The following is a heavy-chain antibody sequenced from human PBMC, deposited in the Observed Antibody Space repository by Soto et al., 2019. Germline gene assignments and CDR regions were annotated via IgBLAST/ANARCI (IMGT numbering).Heavy chain of an antibody. V-gene: IGHV4-38-2*01. CDR3: VRSGDDYGSYIDY. CDR1: GYSISSGYY. J-gene: IGHJ4*02. D-gene: IGHD4-17*01. Sequence: TSETLSLTCDVSGYSISSGYYWAWVRQPPGKGMEWIGSINHRGNSYYNPSLKSRVTISVDTSKNQGSLKVTSVTAADTAVYYCVRSGDDYGSYIDYWGQGTLATVSS. CDR2: INHRGNS.